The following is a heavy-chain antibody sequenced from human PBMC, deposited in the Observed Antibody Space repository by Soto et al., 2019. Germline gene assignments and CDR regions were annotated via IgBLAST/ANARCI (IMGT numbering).Heavy chain of an antibody. D-gene: IGHD3-3*01. V-gene: IGHV3-49*03. CDR3: TSTIFGVVIPGGYYYGMDV. CDR1: GFTFGDYA. CDR2: IRSKVYGGTT. J-gene: IGHJ6*02. Sequence: PGGSLRLSCIASGFTFGDYAMSWFRQAPGKGLEWVGFIRSKVYGGTTEYAASVKGRFTISRDDSISIAYLQMNSLKTEDTAVYYCTSTIFGVVIPGGYYYGMDVGGQGTTVTVSS.